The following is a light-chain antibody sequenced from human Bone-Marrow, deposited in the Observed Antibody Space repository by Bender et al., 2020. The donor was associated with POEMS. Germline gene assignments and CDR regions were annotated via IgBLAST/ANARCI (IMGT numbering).Light chain of an antibody. CDR3: QSPDSSGTYAVV. Sequence: SYVLTQPPSVSVAPGQTASITCGGDKIGSRAVHWYQQRPGQAPVLVIYNDSERPSGIPERFSGSSSGTTVTLTISGVQAEDEADYYCQSPDSSGTYAVVFGGGTKLTVL. J-gene: IGLJ2*01. V-gene: IGLV3-25*03. CDR1: KIGSRA. CDR2: NDS.